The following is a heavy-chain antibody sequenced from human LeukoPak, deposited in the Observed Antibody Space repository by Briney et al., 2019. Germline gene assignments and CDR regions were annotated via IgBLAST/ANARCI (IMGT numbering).Heavy chain of an antibody. D-gene: IGHD5-12*01. J-gene: IGHJ4*02. V-gene: IGHV3-7*01. CDR2: IKGDGSEK. Sequence: GGSLRLSCAASGFTFNSYYMSWVRQAPGKGLEWVAHIKGDGSEKYYVDSVKGRFTISRDNAKNSLYLQMNSRRAEDTAVYYCARARVATMRLDYWGQGTLVTVSS. CDR1: GFTFNSYY. CDR3: ARARVATMRLDY.